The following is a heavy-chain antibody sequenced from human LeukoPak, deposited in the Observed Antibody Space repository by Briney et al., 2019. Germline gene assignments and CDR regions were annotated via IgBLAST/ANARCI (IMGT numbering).Heavy chain of an antibody. CDR1: GFPVSSNY. Sequence: GGXLRLPFAASGFPVSSNYMSWVRQAPGKGLEWVSVIYSGGSTYYAYSVKGRFTISRDNSKNTLYLQMNSLRAEDTAVYYCARSWELLVFDPWGQGTLVTVSS. V-gene: IGHV3-53*01. CDR3: ARSWELLVFDP. J-gene: IGHJ5*02. D-gene: IGHD1-26*01. CDR2: IYSGGST.